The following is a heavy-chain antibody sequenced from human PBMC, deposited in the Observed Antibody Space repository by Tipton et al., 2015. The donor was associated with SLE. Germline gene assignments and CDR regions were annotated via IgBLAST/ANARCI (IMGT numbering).Heavy chain of an antibody. Sequence: LRLSCTVSGGSISSSSYYWGWIRQPPGKGLEWIGSIYYSGSTYYNPSLKSRVTISVDTSKNQFSLKLSSVTAADTAVYYCARDSYGSGSYYFDYWGQGTLVTVSS. CDR3: ARDSYGSGSYYFDY. V-gene: IGHV4-39*07. J-gene: IGHJ4*02. CDR1: GGSISSSSYY. CDR2: IYYSGST. D-gene: IGHD3-10*01.